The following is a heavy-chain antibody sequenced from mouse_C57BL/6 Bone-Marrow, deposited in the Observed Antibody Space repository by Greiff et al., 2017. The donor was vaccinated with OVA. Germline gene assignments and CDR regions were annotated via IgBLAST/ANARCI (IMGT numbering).Heavy chain of an antibody. D-gene: IGHD2-13*01. Sequence: QVQLQQSGAELARPGASVKLSCKASGYTFTSYGISWVKQRTGQGLEWIGEIYPRSGNTYYNEKFKGKATLTADKSSSTAYMELRSLTSEDSAVYFCARDEGDYWYFDVWGTGTTVTVSS. CDR3: ARDEGDYWYFDV. CDR1: GYTFTSYG. CDR2: IYPRSGNT. J-gene: IGHJ1*03. V-gene: IGHV1-81*01.